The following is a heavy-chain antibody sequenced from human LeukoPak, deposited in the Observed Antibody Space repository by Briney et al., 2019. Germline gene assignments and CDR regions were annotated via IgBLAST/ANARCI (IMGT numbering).Heavy chain of an antibody. J-gene: IGHJ4*02. CDR2: IRYDGSNK. CDR1: GFTFSSYG. D-gene: IGHD1-14*01. CDR3: AKDVFRQAVEHHSIDY. Sequence: GGSLRLSCAASGFTFSSYGMHWVRQAPGKGLEWVAFIRYDGSNKYYADSVKGRFTISRDNSKNTLYLQMNSLRAEDTAVYYCAKDVFRQAVEHHSIDYWGQGTLVTVSS. V-gene: IGHV3-30*02.